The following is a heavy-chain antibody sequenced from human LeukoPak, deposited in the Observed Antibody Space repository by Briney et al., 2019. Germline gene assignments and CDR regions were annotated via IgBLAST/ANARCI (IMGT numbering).Heavy chain of an antibody. Sequence: GGSLRLSCVASGFTFSNYWIHWVRQAPGKGLVWVSRINPAGNYANYADSVKGRFTISRDNAKNTVYLQMNSLRAEDTALFYCVRDWDHYDFDSWGQGTLVTVSS. CDR1: GFTFSNYW. J-gene: IGHJ5*01. CDR2: INPAGNYA. CDR3: VRDWDHYDFDS. V-gene: IGHV3-74*01. D-gene: IGHD3-3*01.